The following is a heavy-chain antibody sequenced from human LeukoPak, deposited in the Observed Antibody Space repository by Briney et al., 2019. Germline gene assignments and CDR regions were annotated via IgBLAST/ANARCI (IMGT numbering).Heavy chain of an antibody. CDR3: AKVHICSGTSCYDFDY. V-gene: IGHV3-23*01. CDR1: GFTFSTYS. D-gene: IGHD2-2*01. CDR2: ISGSGDGT. Sequence: GGSLRLSCAVSGFTFSTYSMTWVRQAPGKGLEWVSAISGSGDGTYYADSVKGRFTISRDNSKNTLYLQMNSLRAEDTAVYYCAKVHICSGTSCYDFDYWGQGTLVTVSS. J-gene: IGHJ4*02.